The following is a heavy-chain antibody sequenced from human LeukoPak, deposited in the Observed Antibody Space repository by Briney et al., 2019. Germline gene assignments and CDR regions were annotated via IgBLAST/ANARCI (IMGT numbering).Heavy chain of an antibody. CDR2: IYDSGST. Sequence: SETLSLTCTVSGGSINSYYWSWIRQPPGKGREWIGHIYDSGSTKYKPSLKSRVTISIDTSKNQFSLKLSSVTAADSAVYYCARGRSYYDSTGYYYWGQGTLVTVSS. D-gene: IGHD3-22*01. J-gene: IGHJ4*02. CDR1: GGSINSYY. V-gene: IGHV4-59*01. CDR3: ARGRSYYDSTGYYY.